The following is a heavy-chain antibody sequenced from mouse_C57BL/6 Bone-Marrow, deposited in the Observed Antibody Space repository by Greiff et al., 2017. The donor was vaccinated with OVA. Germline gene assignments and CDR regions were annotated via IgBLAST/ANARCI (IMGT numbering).Heavy chain of an antibody. D-gene: IGHD4-1*01. CDR1: GFTFSNYW. CDR3: TKELGKAY. J-gene: IGHJ3*01. Sequence: EVKLMESGGGLVQPGGSMKLSCVASGFTFSNYWMNWVRQSPEKGLEWVAQIRLKSDNYATHYAESVKGRFTISRDESKSSVYLQMNNVRAEDTGIYYCTKELGKAYWGQGTLVTVSA. CDR2: IRLKSDNYAT. V-gene: IGHV6-3*01.